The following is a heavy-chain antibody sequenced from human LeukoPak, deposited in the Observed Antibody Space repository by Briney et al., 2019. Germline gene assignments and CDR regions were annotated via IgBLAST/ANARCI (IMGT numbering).Heavy chain of an antibody. CDR1: GGSFSGYY. CDR2: INHSGST. Sequence: PSETLSLTCAVYGGSFSGYYWSWIRQPPGKGLEWIGEINHSGSTNYNPSLKSRVTISVDTSKNQFSLKLSSVTAADTAVYYCARTSYYGGNSRSWFDPWGQGTLVTVSS. D-gene: IGHD4-23*01. CDR3: ARTSYYGGNSRSWFDP. J-gene: IGHJ5*02. V-gene: IGHV4-34*01.